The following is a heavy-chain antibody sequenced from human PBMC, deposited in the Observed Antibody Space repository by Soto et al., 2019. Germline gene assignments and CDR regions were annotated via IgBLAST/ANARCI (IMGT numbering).Heavy chain of an antibody. CDR2: INHSGST. V-gene: IGHV4-34*01. Sequence: LETLSLTFAGFGGSFSGYYLGWVRQPPGKGLEWIGEINHSGSTNYNPSLKSRVTISVDTSKNQFSLKLSSVTAADTAVYYCARLGRYYYDSSGHYYFDYWGQGTLVTVSS. D-gene: IGHD3-22*01. J-gene: IGHJ4*02. CDR3: ARLGRYYYDSSGHYYFDY. CDR1: GGSFSGYY.